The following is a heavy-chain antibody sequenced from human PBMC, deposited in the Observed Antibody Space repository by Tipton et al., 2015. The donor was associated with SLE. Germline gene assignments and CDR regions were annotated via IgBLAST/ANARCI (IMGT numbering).Heavy chain of an antibody. J-gene: IGHJ4*02. CDR3: AREGGSYYPSYYFDY. Sequence: GSLRLSCAASGFTFSTYWMSWVRQAPGKGLEWVANIKQDGGEQNYVDSVKGRLIISRDNAKNALYLQMNNLRAEDTAVYYFAREGGSYYPSYYFDYWGQGPLVTVSS. V-gene: IGHV3-7*01. CDR2: IKQDGGEQ. D-gene: IGHD1-26*01. CDR1: GFTFSTYW.